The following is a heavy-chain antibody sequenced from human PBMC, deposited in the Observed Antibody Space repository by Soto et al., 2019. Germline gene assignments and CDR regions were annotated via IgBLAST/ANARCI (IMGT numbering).Heavy chain of an antibody. Sequence: QVQLVQSGAEVKKPGASVKVSCKASGYTFTSYGISWVRQAPGQGLEWMGWISAYNGNTNYAQKLQGRVTMTTDTSTSTAYRELRSLRSDDTAVYYCARDVQLGRYYYYGMDVWGQGTTVTVSS. CDR2: ISAYNGNT. V-gene: IGHV1-18*04. CDR3: ARDVQLGRYYYYGMDV. D-gene: IGHD6-6*01. J-gene: IGHJ6*02. CDR1: GYTFTSYG.